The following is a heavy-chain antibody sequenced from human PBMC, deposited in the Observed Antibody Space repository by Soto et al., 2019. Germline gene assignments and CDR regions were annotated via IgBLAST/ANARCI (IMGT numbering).Heavy chain of an antibody. CDR2: INPSGDSR. Sequence: ASVKVSCKASGFSFSDYFMHWVRQAPGQGLEWMGIINPSGDSRNYAQKFQGRVTITADESTSTAYMELSSLRSEDTAVYYCARVVDFWSGGGYYYYYGMDVWGQGTTVTVSS. V-gene: IGHV1-46*01. CDR1: GFSFSDYF. D-gene: IGHD3-3*01. CDR3: ARVVDFWSGGGYYYYYGMDV. J-gene: IGHJ6*02.